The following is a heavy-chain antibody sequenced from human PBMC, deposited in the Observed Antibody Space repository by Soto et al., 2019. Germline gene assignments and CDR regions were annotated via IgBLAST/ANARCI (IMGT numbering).Heavy chain of an antibody. CDR2: ISSSSSYI. D-gene: IGHD6-13*01. J-gene: IGHJ4*02. V-gene: IGHV3-21*01. Sequence: PGGSLRLSCAASGFTFSSYSMNWVRQAPGKGLEWVSSISSSSSYIYYADSVKGRFTISRDNAKNSLYLQMNSLRAEDTAVYYCARARGSWYYFDYWGKGTLVTVSS. CDR1: GFTFSSYS. CDR3: ARARGSWYYFDY.